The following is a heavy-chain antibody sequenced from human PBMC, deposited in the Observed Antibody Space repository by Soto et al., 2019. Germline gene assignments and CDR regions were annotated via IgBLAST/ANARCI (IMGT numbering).Heavy chain of an antibody. J-gene: IGHJ5*02. CDR3: AGYSSGWYGPNWFDP. Sequence: GGSLRLSCAASGFTFSSYSLNWVRQAPGKGLEWVSSISSSSSYIYYADSVKGRFTISRDNAKNSLYLQMNSLRAEDTAVYYCAGYSSGWYGPNWFDPWGQGTLVTSPQ. D-gene: IGHD6-19*01. V-gene: IGHV3-21*01. CDR2: ISSSSSYI. CDR1: GFTFSSYS.